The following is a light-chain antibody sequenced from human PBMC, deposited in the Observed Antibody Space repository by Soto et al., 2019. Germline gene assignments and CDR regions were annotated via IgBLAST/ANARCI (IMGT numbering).Light chain of an antibody. CDR3: SLYTSENAYV. CDR2: DVS. Sequence: QSVLTQPRSVSGSPGQSVTISCTGTSSDVGVYNYVSWYQQYPGKAPKIMIYDVSKRPSGVPDRFSGSKSDNTASLTISGLQAEDEADYYCSLYTSENAYVFGTGTKVTVL. V-gene: IGLV2-11*01. J-gene: IGLJ1*01. CDR1: SSDVGVYNY.